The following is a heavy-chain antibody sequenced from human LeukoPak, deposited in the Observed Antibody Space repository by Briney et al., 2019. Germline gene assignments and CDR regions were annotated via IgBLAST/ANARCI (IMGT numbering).Heavy chain of an antibody. V-gene: IGHV3-48*03. CDR2: ISSSGSTI. D-gene: IGHD6-13*01. J-gene: IGHJ4*02. CDR3: AIAAAGLFDY. Sequence: PGGSLRLSCAASGFTVSSNYMNWVRQAPGKGLEWVSYISSSGSTIYYADSVKGRFTISRDNAKNSLYLQMNSLRAEDTAVYYCAIAAAGLFDYWGQGTLVTVSS. CDR1: GFTVSSNY.